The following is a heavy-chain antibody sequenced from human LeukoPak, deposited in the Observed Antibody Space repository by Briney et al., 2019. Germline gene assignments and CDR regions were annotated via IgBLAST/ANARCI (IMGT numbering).Heavy chain of an antibody. J-gene: IGHJ5*02. CDR3: AGSPNCGGDCS. V-gene: IGHV3-74*01. D-gene: IGHD2-21*02. Sequence: GGSLRLSCAVSGFTFSTYWMHWVRQAPGKGPVWVSRISSDGTRTSYVDSVRGRFTISRDNAKNTLFLQMNSLRVEDTAVYYCAGSPNCGGDCSWGQGTLVTVSS. CDR2: ISSDGTRT. CDR1: GFTFSTYW.